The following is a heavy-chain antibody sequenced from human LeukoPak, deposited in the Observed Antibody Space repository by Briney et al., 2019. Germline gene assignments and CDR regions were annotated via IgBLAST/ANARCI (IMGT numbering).Heavy chain of an antibody. J-gene: IGHJ3*02. CDR1: GFTFSSYE. Sequence: GGSLRLSCAASGFTFSSYEMNWVRQAPGKGLEWVSSISSSSSYIYYADSVKGRFTISRDNAKNSLYLQMNSLRAEDTAVYYCARSKERWLQWVKAFDIWGQRTMVTVSS. CDR3: ARSKERWLQWVKAFDI. CDR2: ISSSSSYI. V-gene: IGHV3-21*01. D-gene: IGHD5-24*01.